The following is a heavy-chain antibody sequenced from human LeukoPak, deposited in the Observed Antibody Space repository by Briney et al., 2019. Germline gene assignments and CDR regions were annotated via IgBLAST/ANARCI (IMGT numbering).Heavy chain of an antibody. CDR1: GGSFSGYY. V-gene: IGHV3-23*01. J-gene: IGHJ4*02. CDR2: ISGSGGST. CDR3: AKDMRFDWTPYYFDY. D-gene: IGHD3-9*01. Sequence: ETLSLTCAVYGGSFSGYYWSWVRQAPGKGLEWVSAISGSGGSTYYADSVKGRFTISRDNSKNTLYLQMNSLRAEDTAVYYCAKDMRFDWTPYYFDYWGQGTLVTVSS.